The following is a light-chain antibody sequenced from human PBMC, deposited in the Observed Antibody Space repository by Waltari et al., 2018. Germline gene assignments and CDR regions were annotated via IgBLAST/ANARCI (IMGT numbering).Light chain of an antibody. CDR1: STDLASYNL. V-gene: IGLV2-23*01. CDR3: CSYTGCSTSYG. J-gene: IGLJ1*01. CDR2: EAT. Sequence: QSVLSQPASAAGSPGQSLTITCTGASTDLASYNLVAWYQHHPNRAPKLIIYEATKLPSGISHRFSGAKSGATASLRISGLQADDEADYYCCSYTGCSTSYGCGGGTKVTVL.